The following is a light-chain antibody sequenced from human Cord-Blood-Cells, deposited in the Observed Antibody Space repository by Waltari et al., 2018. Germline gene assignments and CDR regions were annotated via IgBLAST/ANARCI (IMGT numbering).Light chain of an antibody. CDR2: AAS. J-gene: IGKJ4*01. CDR3: QQYYSYPLT. CDR1: QGISSY. Sequence: AIWMTQSPSSFSASTGERVTITCRASQGISSYLAWYQQKPGKAPKLLIYAASTLQSGVPSRFSGSGSGTDFTLTISCLQSEDFATYYCQQYYSYPLTFGGGTKVEIK. V-gene: IGKV1-8*01.